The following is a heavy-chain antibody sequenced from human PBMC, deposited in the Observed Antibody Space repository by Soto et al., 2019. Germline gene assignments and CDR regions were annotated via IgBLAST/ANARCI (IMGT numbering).Heavy chain of an antibody. Sequence: QVQLVQSGAEVKKPGASVKVSCKASGYTFTSYAISWVRQAPGQGLEWMGWISAYNGNTNYAQKLQGRVTMTTDTTPTTGYLEPTSLSSGDTAVYYCARDLMPTEIWGQGTMVTVSS. V-gene: IGHV1-18*01. CDR1: GYTFTSYA. CDR3: ARDLMPTEI. CDR2: ISAYNGNT. D-gene: IGHD2-2*01. J-gene: IGHJ3*02.